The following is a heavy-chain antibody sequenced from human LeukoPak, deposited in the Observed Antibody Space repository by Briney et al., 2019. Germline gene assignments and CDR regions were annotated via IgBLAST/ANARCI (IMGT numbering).Heavy chain of an antibody. Sequence: GGSLRLSCAASGFTFDDYTMHWVRQAPGKGLEWVSLISWDGGSTYYADSVKGRFTISRDNSKNTLYLQMNSLRAEDTAVYYCAREKCIDYWGQGTLVTVPS. CDR1: GFTFDDYT. CDR2: ISWDGGST. V-gene: IGHV3-43*01. J-gene: IGHJ4*02. CDR3: AREKCIDY.